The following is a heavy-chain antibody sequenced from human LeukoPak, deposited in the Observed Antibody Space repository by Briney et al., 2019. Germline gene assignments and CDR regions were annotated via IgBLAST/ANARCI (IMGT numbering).Heavy chain of an antibody. CDR1: GGTFSSYA. CDR3: ARGTYYDILTGYPRGFDY. J-gene: IGHJ4*02. Sequence: ASVKVSCKASGGTFSSYAISWVRQAPGQGLEWMGGSIPIFGTANYAQKFQGRVTITADKSTSTAYMELSSLRSEDTAVYYCARGTYYDILTGYPRGFDYWGQGTLVTVSS. CDR2: SIPIFGTA. V-gene: IGHV1-69*06. D-gene: IGHD3-9*01.